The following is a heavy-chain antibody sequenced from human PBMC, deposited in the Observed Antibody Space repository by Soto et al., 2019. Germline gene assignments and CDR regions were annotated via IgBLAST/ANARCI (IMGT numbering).Heavy chain of an antibody. V-gene: IGHV4-59*12. Sequence: SETLSLTCTVSGGSISSYYWSWIRQPPGKGLEWIGYIYYSGSTNYNPSLKSRVTISVDKSKNHFSLKLSSVTAADTAVYYCITDGPDGRAYWGQGTQVTVSS. CDR3: ITDGPDGRAY. J-gene: IGHJ4*02. CDR2: IYYSGST. D-gene: IGHD2-8*01. CDR1: GGSISSYY.